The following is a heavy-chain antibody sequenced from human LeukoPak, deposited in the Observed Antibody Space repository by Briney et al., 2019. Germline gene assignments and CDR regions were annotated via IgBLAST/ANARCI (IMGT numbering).Heavy chain of an antibody. Sequence: GGSLRLSCAASGFTFSSYSMNWVRQAPGKGLEWVSYISSSSSTIYYADSVKGRFTISRDNAKHSLYLQMNGLRAEDTAVYYCAREVGATIHDAFDIWGQGTMVTVSS. D-gene: IGHD1-26*01. CDR1: GFTFSSYS. CDR2: ISSSSSTI. CDR3: AREVGATIHDAFDI. V-gene: IGHV3-48*01. J-gene: IGHJ3*02.